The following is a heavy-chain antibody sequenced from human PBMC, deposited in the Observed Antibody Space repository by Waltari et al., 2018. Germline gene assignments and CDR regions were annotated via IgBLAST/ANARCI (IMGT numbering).Heavy chain of an antibody. Sequence: LVQSGAAVMKPGASVTVSCKVSRHAITDHYTHWGGQDQVHGVRQAPGQGLEWMGWINPNGGSTHYAQRYRGRITMTWDTSMTTSYMGQSGLRSDDTAVYYCAREYCGGDCRLFDFWGQGTLVTVSS. J-gene: IGHJ4*02. CDR2: INPNGGST. V-gene: IGHV1-2*02. D-gene: IGHD2-21*02. CDR1: RHAITDHY. CDR3: AREYCGGDCRLFDF.